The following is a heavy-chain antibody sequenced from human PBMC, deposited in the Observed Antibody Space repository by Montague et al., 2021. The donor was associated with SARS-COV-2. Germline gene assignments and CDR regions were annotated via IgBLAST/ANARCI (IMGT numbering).Heavy chain of an antibody. CDR3: ARDLRVGGGITGTTASDD. CDR2: INPDGGHT. Sequence: SLRLSCAASGFTFSSDWMHWARQASGKGPVWISRINPDGGHTDSAHFVRGRFTTSRDNAKNTLYLQMNSLRAEDTAIYYCARDLRVGGGITGTTASDDWGQGTLVTVSS. V-gene: IGHV3-74*01. J-gene: IGHJ4*02. CDR1: GFTFSSDW. D-gene: IGHD1-20*01.